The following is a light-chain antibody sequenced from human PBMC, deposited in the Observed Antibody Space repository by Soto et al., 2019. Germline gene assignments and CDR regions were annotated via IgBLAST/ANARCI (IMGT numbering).Light chain of an antibody. J-gene: IGLJ2*01. Sequence: QSVLTQPPSASGSPGQSVTISCTGTSSDVGGYNYVSWYQQHPGKAPKLMIYDVNKRPSGVPDRFSGSKSGNTASLTVSGLQAEDEADYYCSSYAGRNNFVFGGGTKVTVL. CDR3: SSYAGRNNFV. V-gene: IGLV2-8*01. CDR1: SSDVGGYNY. CDR2: DVN.